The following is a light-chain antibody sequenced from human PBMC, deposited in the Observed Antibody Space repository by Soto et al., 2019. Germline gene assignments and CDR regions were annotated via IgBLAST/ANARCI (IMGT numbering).Light chain of an antibody. V-gene: IGLV2-8*01. CDR1: SSDVGGYNY. Sequence: QSALTQPPSASGSPGQSVTISCTGTSSDVGGYNYVSWYQQHPGKAPKLMIYDVSKRPSVVPDRFSGSKSGNTASLTVSGLQAEDEADYYCSSYAGSNNHVVFGGGTKLTVL. CDR2: DVS. CDR3: SSYAGSNNHVV. J-gene: IGLJ2*01.